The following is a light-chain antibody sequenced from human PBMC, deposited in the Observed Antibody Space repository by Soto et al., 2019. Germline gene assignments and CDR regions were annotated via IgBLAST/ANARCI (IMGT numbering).Light chain of an antibody. CDR3: SSYAGSSTFI. Sequence: QAVVTQPASVSGSPGQSITISCTGTSSDVGSYNLVSWYQQHPGNAPKLLIYEVTKRPSGVSNRFSGSKSGNTASLTISGLQAEDEADYHCSSYAGSSTFIFGGGTKLTVL. V-gene: IGLV2-23*02. J-gene: IGLJ2*01. CDR2: EVT. CDR1: SSDVGSYNL.